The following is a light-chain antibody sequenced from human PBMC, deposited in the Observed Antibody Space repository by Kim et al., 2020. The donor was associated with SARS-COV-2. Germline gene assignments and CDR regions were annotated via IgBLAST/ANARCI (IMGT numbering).Light chain of an antibody. J-gene: IGKJ5*01. Sequence: PGGRATPSRRASQGVVSYSAWHQPKPGQPPRLVIYDASDRAAGVAARFRGSGYGTDCTLTIDSLEPEDFVVYYCNHRSDGSRGAFGRRTRLESK. CDR2: DAS. CDR1: QGVVSY. V-gene: IGKV3-11*01. CDR3: NHRSDGSRGA.